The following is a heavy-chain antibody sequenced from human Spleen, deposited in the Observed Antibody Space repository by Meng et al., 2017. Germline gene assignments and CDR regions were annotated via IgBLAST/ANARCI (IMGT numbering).Heavy chain of an antibody. CDR3: ARAGGWFDP. J-gene: IGHJ5*02. D-gene: IGHD1-26*01. CDR2: IEYSGST. Sequence: QVQLHQWGAGLLKPSETLSLTCAVYGGAFIDHYWTWIRQSPGKGLEWIGEIEYSGSTNYNPSLQSRVTVSVDTSKNQFSLKVSSVTAADTAVYYCARAGGWFDPWGQGSLVTVSS. V-gene: IGHV4-34*01. CDR1: GGAFIDHY.